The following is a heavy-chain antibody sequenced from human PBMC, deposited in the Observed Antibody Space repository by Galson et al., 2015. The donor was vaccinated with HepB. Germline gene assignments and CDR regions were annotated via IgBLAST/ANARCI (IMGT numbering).Heavy chain of an antibody. CDR3: ARDYPLGCSSTSCYSYAFDI. J-gene: IGHJ3*02. CDR1: GFTVSSNY. CDR2: IYSGGST. V-gene: IGHV3-66*01. D-gene: IGHD2-2*01. Sequence: SLRLSCAASGFTVSSNYMSWVRQAPGKGLEWVSVIYSGGSTYYADSVKGRFTISRDNSKNTLYLQMNSLRAEDTAVYYCARDYPLGCSSTSCYSYAFDIWGQGTMVTVSS.